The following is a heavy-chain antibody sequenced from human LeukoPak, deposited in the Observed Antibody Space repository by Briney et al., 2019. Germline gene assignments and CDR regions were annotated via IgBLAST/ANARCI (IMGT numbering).Heavy chain of an antibody. V-gene: IGHV3-15*01. CDR1: GFTFSNAW. D-gene: IGHD2-2*01. J-gene: IGHJ4*02. CDR2: IKSKTDGGTT. Sequence: GGSLRLSCAASGFTFSNAWMSWVRQAPGKGLEWVCRIKSKTDGGTTDYAAPVKGRFTISRDDSKNTLYLQMNSLKTEDTAVYYCTTKPLGYCSSSSCYSYFDYWGQGTLVTVSS. CDR3: TTKPLGYCSSSSCYSYFDY.